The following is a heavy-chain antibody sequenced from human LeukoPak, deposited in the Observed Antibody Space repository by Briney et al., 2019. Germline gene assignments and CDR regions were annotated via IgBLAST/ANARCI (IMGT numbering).Heavy chain of an antibody. CDR3: ARAQYYYGSGSSINLFDP. D-gene: IGHD3-10*01. V-gene: IGHV1-8*01. J-gene: IGHJ5*02. CDR1: GYTFTSYD. CDR2: MSPNSGNT. Sequence: ASVKVSCKASGYTFTSYDINWVRQPPGQGLEWMGWMSPNSGNTGYAQKFQGRVTMTRNTSISTAYMELSSLRSEDTAVYYCARAQYYYGSGSSINLFDPWGQGTLVTVSS.